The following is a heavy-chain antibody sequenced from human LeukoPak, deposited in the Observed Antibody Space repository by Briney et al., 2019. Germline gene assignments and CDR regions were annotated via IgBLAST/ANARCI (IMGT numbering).Heavy chain of an antibody. CDR3: ARVAGDSKNYYYYMDV. J-gene: IGHJ6*03. CDR2: IYTSGST. D-gene: IGHD4-17*01. CDR1: GGSISSYY. Sequence: PSETLSLXCTVSGGSISSYYWRWIRQPAGKGLEWVGRIYTSGSTNYNPSLKSRVTMSVDTSKNQFSLKLSSVTAADTAVYYCARVAGDSKNYYYYMDVWGKGTTVTVSS. V-gene: IGHV4-4*07.